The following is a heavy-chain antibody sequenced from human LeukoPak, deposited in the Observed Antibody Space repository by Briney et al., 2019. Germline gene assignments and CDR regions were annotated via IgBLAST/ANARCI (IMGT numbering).Heavy chain of an antibody. CDR1: GYTFRSYF. J-gene: IGHJ4*02. CDR3: ARSDCSGGSCYFDY. Sequence: GASVKVSCKASGYTFRSYFMHWVRQAPGQGLEWMGIINTGGGRTRYAQKFQGRVTITADESTSTAYMELSSLRSEDTAVYYCARSDCSGGSCYFDYWGQGTLVTVSS. V-gene: IGHV1-46*01. D-gene: IGHD2-15*01. CDR2: INTGGGRT.